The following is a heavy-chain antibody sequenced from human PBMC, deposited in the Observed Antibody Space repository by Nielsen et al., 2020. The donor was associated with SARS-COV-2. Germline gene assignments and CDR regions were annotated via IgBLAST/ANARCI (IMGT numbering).Heavy chain of an antibody. CDR3: ARGRWLQYSTDFDY. J-gene: IGHJ4*02. V-gene: IGHV1-69*13. CDR1: GYTFASYD. D-gene: IGHD5-24*01. CDR2: IIPIFGTA. Sequence: SVKVSCKASGYTFASYDINWVRQAPGQGLEWMGGIIPIFGTANYAQKFQGRVTITADESTSTAYMELSSLRSEDTAVYYCARGRWLQYSTDFDYWGQGTLVTVSS.